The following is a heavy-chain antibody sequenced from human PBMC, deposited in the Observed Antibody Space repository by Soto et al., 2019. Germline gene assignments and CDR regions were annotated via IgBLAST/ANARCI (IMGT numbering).Heavy chain of an antibody. CDR2: IFHSGSA. V-gene: IGHV4-4*02. CDR1: GGSISSSDW. CDR3: ARVGYCSGGRCYPSYYAMDV. Sequence: SETLSLTSAVSGGSISSSDWWSWVRQPPVHGLECIGKIFHSGSANYNPSLMSRVIISVDKSKNQSSLRLTSVTAADTVVYYCARVGYCSGGRCYPSYYAMDVWGQRTTVTVSS. D-gene: IGHD2-15*01. J-gene: IGHJ6*02.